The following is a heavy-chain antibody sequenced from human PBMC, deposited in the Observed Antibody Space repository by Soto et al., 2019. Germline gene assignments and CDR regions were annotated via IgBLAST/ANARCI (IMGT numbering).Heavy chain of an antibody. CDR3: ARVVDGISSWTMLYYYSGMDV. J-gene: IGHJ6*02. D-gene: IGHD3-3*02. V-gene: IGHV1-69*02. Sequence: ASVKVSCKASGGTFSSYTISWVRQAPGQGLEWMGRIIPIHGIANYAQKFQGRVTITTDTSTSTAYMELRSLISDDTAVYYCARVVDGISSWTMLYYYSGMDVWAQGTTVPVSS. CDR1: GGTFSSYT. CDR2: IIPIHGIA.